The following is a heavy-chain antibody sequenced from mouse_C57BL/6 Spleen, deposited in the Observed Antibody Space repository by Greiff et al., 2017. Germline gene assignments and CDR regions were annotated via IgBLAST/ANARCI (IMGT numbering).Heavy chain of an antibody. CDR3: ARSTWTFFDY. J-gene: IGHJ2*01. V-gene: IGHV1-4*01. Sequence: VKLMESGAELARPGASVKMSCKASGYTFTSYTMNWVKQRPGQGLEWIGYINPSSGNTKYNQKFKGKATLTADKSSSTSYMQLSSLTSEDSAVYYCARSTWTFFDYWGQGTTLTVSS. CDR2: INPSSGNT. CDR1: GYTFTSYT.